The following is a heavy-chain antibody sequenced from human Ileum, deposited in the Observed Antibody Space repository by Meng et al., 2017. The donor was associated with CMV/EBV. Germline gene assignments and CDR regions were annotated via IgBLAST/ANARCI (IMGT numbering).Heavy chain of an antibody. D-gene: IGHD3-3*01. CDR1: GVTFCSYG. V-gene: IGHV3-33*06. J-gene: IGHJ4*02. CDR3: AKDFWRGYYQGYFDY. CDR2: IWSDGSYR. Sequence: SGVTFCSYGMHWVRRAPGRGLEWVAVIWSDGSYRYYADAVESRFTISRDNSKNTVYLQMSSLRAEDTAVYYCAKDFWRGYYQGYFDYWGQGTLVTVSS.